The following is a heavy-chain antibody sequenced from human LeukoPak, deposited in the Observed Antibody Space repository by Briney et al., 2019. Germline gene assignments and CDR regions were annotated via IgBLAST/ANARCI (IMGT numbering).Heavy chain of an antibody. D-gene: IGHD4-17*01. CDR1: GFTFSSYW. CDR2: ISSSSSTI. CDR3: ARDFRWSTVTRSLDY. V-gene: IGHV3-48*01. Sequence: GGSLRLSCAASGFTFSSYWMTWVRQAPGKGLEWVSYISSSSSTIYYADSVKGRFTISRDNAKNSLYLQMNSLRAEDTAVYYCARDFRWSTVTRSLDYWGQGTLVTVSS. J-gene: IGHJ4*02.